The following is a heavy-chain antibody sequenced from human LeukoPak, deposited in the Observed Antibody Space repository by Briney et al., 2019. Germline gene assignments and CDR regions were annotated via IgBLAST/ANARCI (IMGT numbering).Heavy chain of an antibody. Sequence: GGSLRLSCAASGFMFSSNWMSWVRLAPGKGLEWVANIKEDGTETYYVDSVKGRFTISRDNAKNTLYLQMNSLRAEDTAVYYCARADGYNLHWGQGTLVTASS. V-gene: IGHV3-7*03. CDR2: IKEDGTET. J-gene: IGHJ4*02. D-gene: IGHD5-24*01. CDR1: GFMFSSNW. CDR3: ARADGYNLH.